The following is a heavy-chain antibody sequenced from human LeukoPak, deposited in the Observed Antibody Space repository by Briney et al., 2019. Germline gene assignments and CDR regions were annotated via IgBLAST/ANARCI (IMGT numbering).Heavy chain of an antibody. CDR3: ARDRLIADAFDI. D-gene: IGHD2/OR15-2a*01. Sequence: SETLSLTCTVSGGSISSYYWSWIRQPAGKGLEWIGRIYTSGSTNYNPSPKSRVTMSVDTSKNQFSLKLSSVTAADTAVYYCARDRLIADAFDIWGQGTMVTVSS. CDR2: IYTSGST. J-gene: IGHJ3*02. V-gene: IGHV4-4*07. CDR1: GGSISSYY.